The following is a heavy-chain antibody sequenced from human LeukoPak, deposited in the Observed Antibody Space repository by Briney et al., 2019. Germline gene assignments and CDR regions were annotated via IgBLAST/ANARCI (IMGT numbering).Heavy chain of an antibody. CDR2: IRYDGSNK. V-gene: IGHV3-30*02. CDR3: AKDGDSSSLPNFDY. CDR1: GFTFSGYG. J-gene: IGHJ4*02. Sequence: GGSLRLSCAASGFTFSGYGMHWVRQAPGKGLEGVAFIRYDGSNKYYADSVKGRFTISRDNSKNTLYLQMNSLRAEDTAVYYCAKDGDSSSLPNFDYWGQGTLVTVSS. D-gene: IGHD6-6*01.